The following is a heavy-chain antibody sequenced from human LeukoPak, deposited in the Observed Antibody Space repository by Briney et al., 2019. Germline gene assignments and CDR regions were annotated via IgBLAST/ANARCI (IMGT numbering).Heavy chain of an antibody. CDR1: GGSISSSDYY. Sequence: SETLSLNCTVSGGSISSSDYYWSWIRQPPGKGLEWIGYVYHTGSTKYNPSLRSRVTISVDTSKNQFSLKLSSVTAADTAVYYCARAAGQDHTKMMVYYYYYMDVWGKGSTVTVSS. V-gene: IGHV4-61*08. J-gene: IGHJ6*03. CDR2: VYHTGST. D-gene: IGHD6-13*01. CDR3: ARAAGQDHTKMMVYYYYYMDV.